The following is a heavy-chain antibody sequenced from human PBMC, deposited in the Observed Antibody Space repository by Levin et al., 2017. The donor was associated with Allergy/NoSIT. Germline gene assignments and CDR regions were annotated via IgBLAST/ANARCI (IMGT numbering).Heavy chain of an antibody. D-gene: IGHD2-15*01. J-gene: IGHJ3*02. CDR1: GASITRSPYY. CDR2: IYYSGST. Sequence: SETLSLTCTVSGASITRSPYYWGWIRQPPGKGLEWIGRIYYSGSTYYNPSLKSRVTISVDTSKNHFSLKVNSVTAADTAVYYCARGSDPRNDAFDIWGQGTIVIVSS. V-gene: IGHV4-39*02. CDR3: ARGSDPRNDAFDI.